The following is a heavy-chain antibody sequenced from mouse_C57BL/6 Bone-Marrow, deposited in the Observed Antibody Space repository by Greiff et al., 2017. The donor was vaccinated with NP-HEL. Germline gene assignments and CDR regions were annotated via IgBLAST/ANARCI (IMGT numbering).Heavy chain of an antibody. D-gene: IGHD2-3*01. V-gene: IGHV1-55*01. Sequence: QVQLQQPGAELVKPGASVKMSCKASGYTFTSYWITWVKQRPGQGLEWIGDIYPGSGSTNYNEKFKSKATLTVDTSSSTAYMQLSSLTSEDSAVYYCARHGIYDGDSWFAYWGQGTLVTVSA. CDR1: GYTFTSYW. J-gene: IGHJ3*01. CDR2: IYPGSGST. CDR3: ARHGIYDGDSWFAY.